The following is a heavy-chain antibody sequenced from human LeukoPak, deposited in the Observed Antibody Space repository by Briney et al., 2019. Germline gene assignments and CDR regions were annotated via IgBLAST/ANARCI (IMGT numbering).Heavy chain of an antibody. D-gene: IGHD2-2*01. CDR2: ISSSSSYI. Sequence: GGSLRLSCAASGFTFSSYSMNWVRQAPGKGLEWVSSISSSSSYIYYADSVKGRFTISRDNAKNSLYLQMNSLRAEDTAVYYCARVDCSSTSCLSYGMDVWGQGTTVTVS. CDR3: ARVDCSSTSCLSYGMDV. CDR1: GFTFSSYS. V-gene: IGHV3-21*01. J-gene: IGHJ6*02.